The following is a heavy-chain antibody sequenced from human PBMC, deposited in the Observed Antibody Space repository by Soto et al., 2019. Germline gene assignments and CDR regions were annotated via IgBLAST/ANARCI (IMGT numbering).Heavy chain of an antibody. Sequence: ETLSLTCTVSGGSVSSGSYYWSWIRQPPGKGLEWIGYIYYSGSTNYNPSLKSRVTISVDTSKNQFSLKLSSVTAADTAVYYCARVVVAATPLYYYYYGMDVWGQGTTVTVSS. CDR2: IYYSGST. CDR1: GGSVSSGSYY. D-gene: IGHD2-15*01. CDR3: ARVVVAATPLYYYYYGMDV. J-gene: IGHJ6*02. V-gene: IGHV4-61*01.